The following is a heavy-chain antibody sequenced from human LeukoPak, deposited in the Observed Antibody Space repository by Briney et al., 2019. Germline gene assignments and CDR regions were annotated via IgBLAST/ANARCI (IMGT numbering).Heavy chain of an antibody. D-gene: IGHD2-21*01. J-gene: IGHJ4*02. Sequence: PGGSLRLSCAASGFTFSSYAMSWVRQAPGKGLEWVSAISGSGGSTYYADFVKGRFTISRDNSKNTLYLQMNSLRAEDTAVYYCAKFLRQGHIFNAYWGQGTLATVSS. V-gene: IGHV3-23*01. CDR2: ISGSGGST. CDR3: AKFLRQGHIFNAY. CDR1: GFTFSSYA.